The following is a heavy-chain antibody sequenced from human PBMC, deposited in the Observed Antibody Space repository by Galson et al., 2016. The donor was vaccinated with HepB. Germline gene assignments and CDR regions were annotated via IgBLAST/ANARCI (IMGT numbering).Heavy chain of an antibody. V-gene: IGHV2-5*01. J-gene: IGHJ4*02. D-gene: IGHD2-8*01. CDR1: GFSLSDEAVG. Sequence: LVKPTQTLTLTCTFSGFSLSDEAVGVGWVRQAPGKAPEWLAFIYWNDNEYYSPFLKNRLTITKDTSKNQVVLTGTNMDHMDTGTYYCTHGRCWVFDHWGQGTLVTVSS. CDR3: THGRCWVFDH. CDR2: IYWNDNE.